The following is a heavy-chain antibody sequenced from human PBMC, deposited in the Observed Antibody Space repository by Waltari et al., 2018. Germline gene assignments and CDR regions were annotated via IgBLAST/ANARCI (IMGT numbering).Heavy chain of an antibody. CDR2: ISINGGYA. D-gene: IGHD3-10*01. V-gene: IGHV3-11*06. CDR1: RLGFDKHY. J-gene: IGHJ5*02. CDR3: ARVGSIYRVGWFDP. Sequence: QVQLVESGGSLVRPGGSLRPPCAASRLGFDKHYGTWIRQAPGKGPEVVSYISINGGYAIYADSVKGRFTISRDNGQNSLFLQMNTLRGDDTAVYYCARVGSIYRVGWFDPWGQGTLVTVSS.